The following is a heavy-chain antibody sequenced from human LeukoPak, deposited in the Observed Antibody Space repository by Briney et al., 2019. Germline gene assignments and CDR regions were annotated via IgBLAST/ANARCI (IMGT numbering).Heavy chain of an antibody. V-gene: IGHV3-7*01. CDR2: IKQDGSGK. D-gene: IGHD3-10*01. Sequence: GGSLRLSCAASGFTFSSYWMSWVRQAPGKGLEWVANIKQDGSGKYYVDSVKGRFTISRDNAKNSLSLQMNSLRAEDTAVYYCARGLVVWGAPWYYYGMDVWGQGTTVTVSS. CDR3: ARGLVVWGAPWYYYGMDV. CDR1: GFTFSSYW. J-gene: IGHJ6*02.